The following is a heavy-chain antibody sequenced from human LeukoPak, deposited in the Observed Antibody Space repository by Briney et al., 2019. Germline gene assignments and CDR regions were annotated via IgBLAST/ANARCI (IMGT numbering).Heavy chain of an antibody. J-gene: IGHJ6*02. CDR1: GGSISSYY. Sequence: SETLSLTCTVSGGSISSYYWSWVRQPPGKGLECIGYIYYSGSTNYNPSLKSRVTISVDTSKNQFSLKLSSVTAADTAVYYCARQIAEQGVDYYYYGMDVWGQGTTVTVSS. V-gene: IGHV4-59*08. D-gene: IGHD2-21*01. CDR3: ARQIAEQGVDYYYYGMDV. CDR2: IYYSGST.